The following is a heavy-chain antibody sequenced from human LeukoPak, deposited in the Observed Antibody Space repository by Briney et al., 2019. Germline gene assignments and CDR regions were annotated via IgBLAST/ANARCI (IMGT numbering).Heavy chain of an antibody. Sequence: PGGSLRLSCTTSEFTFSNYWMHWVRQVPGKGLVWVSRIDTDGYTTNYADSVKGRFTISRDNSKNTLYLQMNSLRAEDTAVYYCARGNPDYSSSPLDYWGQGTLVTVSS. CDR2: IDTDGYTT. V-gene: IGHV3-74*01. CDR1: EFTFSNYW. J-gene: IGHJ4*02. D-gene: IGHD6-13*01. CDR3: ARGNPDYSSSPLDY.